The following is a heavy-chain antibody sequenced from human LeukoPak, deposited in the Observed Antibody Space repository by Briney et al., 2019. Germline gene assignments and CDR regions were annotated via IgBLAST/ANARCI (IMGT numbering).Heavy chain of an antibody. Sequence: PSETLSLTCTVSGGSISSGGYYWSWIRQHPGKGLEWIGYIYYSGSTYYNPSLESRVTISVDTSKNQFSLKLSSVTAADTAVYYCARGRAMVPYYFDYWGQGTLVTVSS. CDR2: IYYSGST. CDR1: GGSISSGGYY. CDR3: ARGRAMVPYYFDY. J-gene: IGHJ4*02. D-gene: IGHD5-18*01. V-gene: IGHV4-31*03.